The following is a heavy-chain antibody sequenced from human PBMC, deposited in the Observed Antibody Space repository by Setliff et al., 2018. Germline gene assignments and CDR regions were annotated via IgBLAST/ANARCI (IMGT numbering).Heavy chain of an antibody. V-gene: IGHV1-18*01. CDR3: ARERGDGDSSSYCPPLDD. J-gene: IGHJ4*02. Sequence: ASVKVSCKASGYTFITYGVNWVRQAPGQGLEWMGWISAYNGNTNYAQNLQDRVNMTTNTSTSTAYMELRSLRSDDTAIYYCARERGDGDSSSYCPPLDDRGQGTLVTVSS. D-gene: IGHD3-22*01. CDR1: GYTFITYG. CDR2: ISAYNGNT.